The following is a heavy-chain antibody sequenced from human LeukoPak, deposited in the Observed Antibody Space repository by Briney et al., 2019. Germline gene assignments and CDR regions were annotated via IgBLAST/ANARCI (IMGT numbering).Heavy chain of an antibody. Sequence: ASVKVSCKASGGTFSSYAISWVQQAPGQGLEWMGGIIPIFGTANYAQKFQGRVTITADESTSTAYMELSSLRSEDTAVYYCARGDYDSSGYWNYWGQGTLVTVSS. J-gene: IGHJ4*02. D-gene: IGHD3-22*01. CDR2: IIPIFGTA. V-gene: IGHV1-69*13. CDR1: GGTFSSYA. CDR3: ARGDYDSSGYWNY.